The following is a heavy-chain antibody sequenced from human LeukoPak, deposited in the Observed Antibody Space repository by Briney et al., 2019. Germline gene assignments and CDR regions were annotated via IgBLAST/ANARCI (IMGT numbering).Heavy chain of an antibody. CDR2: IYSGATT. CDR3: ARVGDHFHWNLDL. J-gene: IGHJ2*01. Sequence: GGSLRLSCAASGFTVSTKNMNWVRQAPGKGLEGVSIIYSGATTYYADSVKGRFTISRDTSKNTVSLQMNSLRAEDTAVYFCARVGDHFHWNLDLWGRGTLVSVSS. D-gene: IGHD3-10*01. CDR1: GFTVSTKN. V-gene: IGHV3-53*01.